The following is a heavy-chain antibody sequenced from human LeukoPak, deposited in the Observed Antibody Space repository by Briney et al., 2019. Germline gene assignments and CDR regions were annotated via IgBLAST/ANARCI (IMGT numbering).Heavy chain of an antibody. J-gene: IGHJ4*02. Sequence: GGSLRLSCATSGFTFSSYGTTWVRQAPGKGLKWVSSISGSGDNTYYADSVKGRFTFSRDNSKDTLYLQMNSLRAEDTAVYYCARGGYYGSGTYYSPTSPHWGQGTLVTVSS. CDR2: ISGSGDNT. CDR1: GFTFSSYG. CDR3: ARGGYYGSGTYYSPTSPH. D-gene: IGHD3-10*01. V-gene: IGHV3-23*01.